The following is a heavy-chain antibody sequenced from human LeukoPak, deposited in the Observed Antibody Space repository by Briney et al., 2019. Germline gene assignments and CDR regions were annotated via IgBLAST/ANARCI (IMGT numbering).Heavy chain of an antibody. V-gene: IGHV4-59*01. Sequence: PSETLSLTCTVSGGSISSSYWSWIRQPPVKGPEWIGYIYYSGSTSYNPSLKSRVTISLDTSKNQFSLKLSSVTPADTAVYYCARATAYYCVDYWGQGTLVTVSS. CDR3: ARATAYYCVDY. CDR1: GGSISSSY. J-gene: IGHJ4*02. D-gene: IGHD2-21*01. CDR2: IYYSGST.